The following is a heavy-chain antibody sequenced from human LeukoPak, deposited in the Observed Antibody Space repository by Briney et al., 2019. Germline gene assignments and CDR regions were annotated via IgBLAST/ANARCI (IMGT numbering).Heavy chain of an antibody. Sequence: ASVKLSCKASGYTFTSYAMHWVRQAPGQGLEWMGWINVGNGNTKYSPKFQGRVTITRDTSASTAYMELSSLRSEDTAVYHCARAWPNRYGSGSYYDHWGQGALVTVSS. CDR1: GYTFTSYA. D-gene: IGHD3-10*01. V-gene: IGHV1-3*01. J-gene: IGHJ4*02. CDR3: ARAWPNRYGSGSYYDH. CDR2: INVGNGNT.